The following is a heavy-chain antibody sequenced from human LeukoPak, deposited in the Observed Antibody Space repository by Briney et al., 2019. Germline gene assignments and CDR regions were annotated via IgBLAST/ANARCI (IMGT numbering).Heavy chain of an antibody. Sequence: PGGSLRLSCAASGFTFSSYAMSWVRQAPGKGLEWVSTISGSGGSTSYADSVKGRFTISRDNSKTTLYLQMNSLRPEDTPVYSCARESYGDYYFDYWGQGTLVTVSS. J-gene: IGHJ4*02. V-gene: IGHV3-23*01. CDR3: ARESYGDYYFDY. CDR2: ISGSGGST. D-gene: IGHD4-17*01. CDR1: GFTFSSYA.